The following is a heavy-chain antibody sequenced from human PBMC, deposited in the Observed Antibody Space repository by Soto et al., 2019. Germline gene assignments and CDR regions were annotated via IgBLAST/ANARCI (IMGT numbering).Heavy chain of an antibody. J-gene: IGHJ4*02. D-gene: IGHD2-15*01. Sequence: SETLSLTCTVSVESISIYYWSWIRQPPGKGLEWIGYMYYSGSTNYNPSLKSRVTISVDTSKNQFSLKRSSVTAADTAVYYCARDAGGPADYWGQGTLVTVSS. CDR1: VESISIYY. V-gene: IGHV4-59*01. CDR2: MYYSGST. CDR3: ARDAGGPADY.